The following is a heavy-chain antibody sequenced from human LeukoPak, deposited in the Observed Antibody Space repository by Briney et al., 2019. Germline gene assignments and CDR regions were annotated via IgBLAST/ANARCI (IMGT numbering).Heavy chain of an antibody. CDR3: TTESYGSGSYYNVFWFDP. D-gene: IGHD3-10*01. V-gene: IGHV3-15*01. Sequence: GGSLRLSCAASGFTFSNAWMSWVRQAPGKGLEWVGRIKSKTDGGTTDYAAPVKGRFTISRDDSKNTLYLQMNSLKTEDTAVYYCTTESYGSGSYYNVFWFDPWGQGTLVTVSS. J-gene: IGHJ5*02. CDR2: IKSKTDGGTT. CDR1: GFTFSNAW.